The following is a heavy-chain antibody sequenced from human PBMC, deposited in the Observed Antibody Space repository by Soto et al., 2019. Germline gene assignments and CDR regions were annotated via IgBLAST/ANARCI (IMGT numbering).Heavy chain of an antibody. CDR3: ARGHNLYTYYYYGMDV. Sequence: PSETLCLTCTVAGGSVGSVCCYWSRIRQHPGRGLEWIGYIYYTGNTYYNPSLKSRLAISVDTSKNQFSLKLTSVTAADTAVYYCARGHNLYTYYYYGMDVWGQGTTVTVSS. CDR1: GGSVGSVCCY. J-gene: IGHJ6*02. D-gene: IGHD4-4*01. V-gene: IGHV4-31*03. CDR2: IYYTGNT.